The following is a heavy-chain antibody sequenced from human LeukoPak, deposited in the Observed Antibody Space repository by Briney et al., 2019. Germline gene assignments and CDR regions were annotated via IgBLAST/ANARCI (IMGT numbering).Heavy chain of an antibody. CDR3: TRDPPMGYFDY. V-gene: IGHV3-49*04. CDR2: IRSKAYGGTT. D-gene: IGHD3-16*01. CDR1: GFPFSNFA. J-gene: IGHJ4*02. Sequence: GGSLRLSCAASGFPFSNFAMHWVRQAPGKGLEWVGFIRSKAYGGTTEYAASVKGRFTISRDDSKSIAYLQMNSLKTEDTAVYYCTRDPPMGYFDYWGQGTLVTVSS.